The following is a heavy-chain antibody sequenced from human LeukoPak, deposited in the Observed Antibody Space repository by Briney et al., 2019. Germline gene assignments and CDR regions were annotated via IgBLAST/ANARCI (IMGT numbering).Heavy chain of an antibody. D-gene: IGHD3-10*01. Sequence: SETLSLTCTVSGGSISSYYWSWIRQPPGKGLEWIGRIYTSGSTNYNPSLKSRVTMSVDTSKNQFSLKLSSVTAADTAVYYCARVRRFGEANYFDYWGQGTLVTVSS. CDR1: GGSISSYY. J-gene: IGHJ4*02. CDR3: ARVRRFGEANYFDY. V-gene: IGHV4-4*07. CDR2: IYTSGST.